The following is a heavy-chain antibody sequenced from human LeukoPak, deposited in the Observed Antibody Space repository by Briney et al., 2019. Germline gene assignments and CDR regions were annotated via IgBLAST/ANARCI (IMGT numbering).Heavy chain of an antibody. D-gene: IGHD6-13*01. J-gene: IGHJ5*02. CDR3: ARLQLAAAGNRWFDH. CDR1: GGSISSGDYY. CDR2: IYYSGST. V-gene: IGHV4-39*01. Sequence: SETLSLTCIVSGGSISSGDYYWAWIRQPPGRGLEWIGSIYYSGSTYYNPSLKSRVTISVDTSKNQFSLRLTSVTAADTVMYYCARLQLAAAGNRWFDHWGQGTLVTVSS.